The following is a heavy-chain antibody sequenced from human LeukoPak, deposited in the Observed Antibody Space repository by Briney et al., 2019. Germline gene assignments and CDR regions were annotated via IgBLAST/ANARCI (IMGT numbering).Heavy chain of an antibody. CDR1: GDSVSSNTAT. CDR2: TYYRSKWYN. CDR3: AGIGSYFRH. J-gene: IGHJ1*01. V-gene: IGHV6-1*01. Sequence: SQTLSLTCAISGDSVSSNTATWHWIRQSPSRGLEWLGRTYYRSKWYNDYAVSVKNRIIINPDTSKNQFSLQLNSVTPEDTAVYYCAGIGSYFRHWDQGALVTVSS. D-gene: IGHD1-26*01.